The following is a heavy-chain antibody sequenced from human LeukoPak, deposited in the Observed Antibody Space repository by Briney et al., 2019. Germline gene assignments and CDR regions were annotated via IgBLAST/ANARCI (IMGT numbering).Heavy chain of an antibody. Sequence: ASVKVSCKASGYTFTGYYMHWVRQAPGQGLEWMGWINPNSGGTNYAQKFQGRVTMTRDTSISTAYMELSRLRSDDTAVYYCARDRGIFGVVIAYYYMGVWGKGTTVTVSS. CDR1: GYTFTGYY. CDR2: INPNSGGT. CDR3: ARDRGIFGVVIAYYYMGV. V-gene: IGHV1-2*02. D-gene: IGHD3-3*01. J-gene: IGHJ6*03.